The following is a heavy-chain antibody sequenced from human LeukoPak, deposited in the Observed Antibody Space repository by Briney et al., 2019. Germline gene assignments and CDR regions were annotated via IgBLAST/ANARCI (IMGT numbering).Heavy chain of an antibody. D-gene: IGHD2/OR15-2a*01. J-gene: IGHJ3*02. CDR1: GGTLSSYA. Sequence: GASVKVSCKAAGGTLSSYAISWGRQAPGQGLEWMGGIIPIFGTANYAQKFQGRVTITADESTSTAYMELSSLRSEDTAVYYCARVLSPGAFDIWGQGTMVTVSS. V-gene: IGHV1-69*13. CDR2: IIPIFGTA. CDR3: ARVLSPGAFDI.